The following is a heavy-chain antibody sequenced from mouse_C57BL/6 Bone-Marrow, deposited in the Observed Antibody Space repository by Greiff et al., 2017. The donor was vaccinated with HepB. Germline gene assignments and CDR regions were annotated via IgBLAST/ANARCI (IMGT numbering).Heavy chain of an antibody. CDR1: GYSFTGYY. Sequence: EVQLQESGPELVKPGASVKISCKASGYSFTGYYMNWVKQSPEKSLEWIGEINPSTGGTTYNQKFKAKATLTVDKSSSTAYMQLKSLTSEDSAVYYCAEGNYVGGFAYWGQGTLVTVSA. CDR2: INPSTGGT. CDR3: AEGNYVGGFAY. D-gene: IGHD2-1*01. V-gene: IGHV1-42*01. J-gene: IGHJ3*01.